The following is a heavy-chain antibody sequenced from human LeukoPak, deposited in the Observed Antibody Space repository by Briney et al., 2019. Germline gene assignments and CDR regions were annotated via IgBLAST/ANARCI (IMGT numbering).Heavy chain of an antibody. CDR1: GGTSSSYA. CDR3: ARVPSMVRGVMADYYYYGMDV. Sequence: SVKVSCKASGGTSSSYAISWVRQAPGQGLEWMGGIIPIFGTANYAQKFQGRVTITADESTSTAYMELSSLRSEDTAVYYCARVPSMVRGVMADYYYYGMDVWGQGTTVTVSS. D-gene: IGHD3-10*01. J-gene: IGHJ6*02. CDR2: IIPIFGTA. V-gene: IGHV1-69*13.